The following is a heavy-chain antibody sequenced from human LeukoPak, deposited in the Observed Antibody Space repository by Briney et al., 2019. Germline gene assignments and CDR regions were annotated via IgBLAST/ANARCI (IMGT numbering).Heavy chain of an antibody. V-gene: IGHV3-20*04. CDR1: GFTFSNYE. CDR3: ARAPGVRYYYYMDV. D-gene: IGHD2-8*01. CDR2: VNWNGGST. J-gene: IGHJ6*03. Sequence: GGSLRLSCAASGFTFSNYEMNWVRQAPGKGLEWVSGVNWNGGSTGYADSVKGRFTVSRDNAKNSLYLQMNSLRAEDTALYYCARAPGVRYYYYMDVWGKGTTVTVSS.